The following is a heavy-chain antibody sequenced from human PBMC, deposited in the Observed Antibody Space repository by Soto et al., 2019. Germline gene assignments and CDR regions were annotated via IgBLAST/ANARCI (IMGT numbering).Heavy chain of an antibody. V-gene: IGHV4-31*03. J-gene: IGHJ5*02. CDR3: ARLICASSICYFPAWFDP. CDR2: IYHFGTT. CDR1: GDSINSDGYF. D-gene: IGHD2-21*01. Sequence: QVQLQESGPGLVKPSQTLSLTCTVSGDSINSDGYFWSWIRQHPGKGLEWIGSIYHFGTTYYNPSLSSRLNMSVDTSKNQFSLELNFGNAADTAVYYCARLICASSICYFPAWFDPWGRGTLVTVSS.